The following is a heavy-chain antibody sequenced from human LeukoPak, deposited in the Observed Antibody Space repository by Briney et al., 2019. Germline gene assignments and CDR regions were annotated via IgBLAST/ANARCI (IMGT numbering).Heavy chain of an antibody. CDR3: ARFWGYGSGSYPPDY. D-gene: IGHD3-10*01. V-gene: IGHV3-74*01. J-gene: IGHJ4*02. CDR1: GFTFSNYW. CDR2: INTDGSST. Sequence: GGSLRLFCAASGFTFSNYWMHWVRQAPGKGLVWVSRINTDGSSTNYADSVKGRFTISRDNAKNTLYLQMNSLRAEDTAVYYCARFWGYGSGSYPPDYWGQGTLVTVSS.